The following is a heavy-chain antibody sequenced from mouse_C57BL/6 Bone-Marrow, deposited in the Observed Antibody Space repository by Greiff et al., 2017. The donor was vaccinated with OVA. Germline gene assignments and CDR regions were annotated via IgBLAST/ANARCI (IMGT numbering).Heavy chain of an antibody. D-gene: IGHD2-2*01. Sequence: VQLVESGAELAKPGASVKLSCKASGYTFTSYWMHWVKQRPGQGLEWIGYINPSSGYTKYNQKFKDKATLTADKSSSTAYMQLSSLTYEDSAVYYCARRLWLRRDPFYWYFDVWGTGTTVTVSS. CDR2: INPSSGYT. CDR3: ARRLWLRRDPFYWYFDV. CDR1: GYTFTSYW. V-gene: IGHV1-7*01. J-gene: IGHJ1*03.